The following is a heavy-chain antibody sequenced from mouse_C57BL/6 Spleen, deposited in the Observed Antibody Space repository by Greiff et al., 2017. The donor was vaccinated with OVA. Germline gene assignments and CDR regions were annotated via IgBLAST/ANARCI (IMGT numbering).Heavy chain of an antibody. V-gene: IGHV1-15*01. J-gene: IGHJ2*01. CDR2: IDPETGGT. D-gene: IGHD1-1*01. Sequence: QVHVKQSGAELVRPGASVTLSCKASGYTFTDYEMHWVKQTPVHGLEWIGAIDPETGGTAYNQKFKGKAILTADKSSSTAYMELRSLTSEDSAVYYCTRPSTVVAPFDYWGQGTTLTVSS. CDR1: GYTFTDYE. CDR3: TRPSTVVAPFDY.